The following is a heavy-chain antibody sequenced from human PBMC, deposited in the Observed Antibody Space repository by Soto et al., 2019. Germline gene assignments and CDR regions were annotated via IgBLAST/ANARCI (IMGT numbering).Heavy chain of an antibody. CDR1: GGFISSGDYY. D-gene: IGHD3-10*01. CDR3: ARDASGSYFDY. V-gene: IGHV4-30-4*01. CDR2: IYFSGTT. J-gene: IGHJ4*02. Sequence: SETLSLTCTVSGGFISSGDYYWSWIRQPPGKGLEWIGYIYFSGTTSYHSSLKSRVTISKDTPKNQFSLRLTSVTAADTAVYYCARDASGSYFDYWGQGTPVT.